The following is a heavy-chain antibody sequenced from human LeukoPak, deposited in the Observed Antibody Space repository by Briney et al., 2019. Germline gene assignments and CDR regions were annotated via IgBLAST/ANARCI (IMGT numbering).Heavy chain of an antibody. Sequence: GGSLRLTCAASGFTFSTYAMTWVRQAPGKGLEWVSTITTTSIPDYTASLRGRFATSRDNSKNILYLQMDRLRAEDTAVYYCANSGPGLGWSRCYLDFWGRGTLVTVSS. CDR1: GFTFSTYA. V-gene: IGHV3-23*01. CDR2: ITTTSIP. D-gene: IGHD6-19*01. CDR3: ANSGPGLGWSRCYLDF. J-gene: IGHJ4*02.